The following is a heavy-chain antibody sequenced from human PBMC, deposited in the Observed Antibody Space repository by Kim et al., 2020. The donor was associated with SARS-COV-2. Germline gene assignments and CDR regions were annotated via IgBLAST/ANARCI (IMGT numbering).Heavy chain of an antibody. CDR2: IIPIFGTA. D-gene: IGHD2-2*02. J-gene: IGHJ6*02. CDR1: GGTFSSYA. Sequence: SVKVSCKASGGTFSSYAISWVRQAPGQGLEWMGGIIPIFGTANYAQKFQGRVTITADESTSTAYMELSSLRSEDTAVYYCARDFNRIAPLMDIVVVPAAILGMDVWGQGTTVTVSS. V-gene: IGHV1-69*13. CDR3: ARDFNRIAPLMDIVVVPAAILGMDV.